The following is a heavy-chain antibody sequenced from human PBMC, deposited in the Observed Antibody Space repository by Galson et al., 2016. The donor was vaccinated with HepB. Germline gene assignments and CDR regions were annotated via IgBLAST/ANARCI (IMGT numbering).Heavy chain of an antibody. Sequence: SVKASCKASGYTFTTYFMHWLRQAPGQGLEWMGIIDPTGGSTNYAQKFQGRVTITADESTSTAYMELSSLRSEDTAVYYCATSGYSGYDRWFDPWGQGTLVTVSS. CDR1: GYTFTTYF. V-gene: IGHV1-46*01. J-gene: IGHJ5*02. CDR3: ATSGYSGYDRWFDP. D-gene: IGHD5-12*01. CDR2: IDPTGGST.